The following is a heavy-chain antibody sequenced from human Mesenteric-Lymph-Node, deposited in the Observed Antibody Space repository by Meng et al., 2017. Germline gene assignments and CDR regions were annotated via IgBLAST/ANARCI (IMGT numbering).Heavy chain of an antibody. CDR3: ARDYYGSGTEVPLIDY. Sequence: SSVTVSFQASVVTFSSYAISWVRQAPGQGLEWMGGIIPIFGTANYAQKFQGRVTITTDESTSTAYIRLSSLRSEDTAVYYCARDYYGSGTEVPLIDYWGQGMLVTVSS. CDR1: VVTFSSYA. CDR2: IIPIFGTA. V-gene: IGHV1-69*05. D-gene: IGHD3-10*01. J-gene: IGHJ4*02.